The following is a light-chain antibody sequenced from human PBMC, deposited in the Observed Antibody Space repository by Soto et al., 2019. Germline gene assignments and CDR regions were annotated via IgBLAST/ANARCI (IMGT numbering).Light chain of an antibody. J-gene: IGLJ1*01. CDR1: SSDVGAYNY. Sequence: QSALTLPASVSGSPGQSITISCTGTSSDVGAYNYVSWYQQHPGQAPKLMIYDVSNRPSGVSDRFSGSKSGNTASLTISGLRSEDEAVYYCYFCSRSSGTRYVFGPGTKVTVL. CDR2: DVS. V-gene: IGLV2-14*03. CDR3: YFCSRSSGTRYV.